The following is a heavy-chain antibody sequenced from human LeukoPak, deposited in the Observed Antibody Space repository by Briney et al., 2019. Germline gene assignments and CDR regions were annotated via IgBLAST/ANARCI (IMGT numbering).Heavy chain of an antibody. Sequence: PGGSLRLSCAASGFTFSNFWMHWVRQAPEMGLVWVSRINTDGSRTNSVKGRFTISRDNAKNTLYLQMNSLRADDTAVYYCAKDTPLCYFDYRGQGTLVTVSS. CDR3: AKDTPLCYFDY. D-gene: IGHD3-16*01. CDR2: INTDGSRT. J-gene: IGHJ4*02. V-gene: IGHV3-74*01. CDR1: GFTFSNFW.